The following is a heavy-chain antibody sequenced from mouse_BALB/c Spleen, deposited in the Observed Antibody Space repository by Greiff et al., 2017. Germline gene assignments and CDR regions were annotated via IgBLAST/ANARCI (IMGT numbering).Heavy chain of an antibody. J-gene: IGHJ3*01. V-gene: IGHV3-6*02. Sequence: EVQLVESGPGLVKPSQSLSLTCSVTGYSITSGYYWNWIRQFPGNKLEWMGYISYDGSNNYNPSLKNRISITRDTSKNQFFLKLNSVTTEDTATYYCARKGYAMDYWGQGTLVTVSA. CDR3: ARKGYAMDY. D-gene: IGHD1-1*02. CDR1: GYSITSGYY. CDR2: ISYDGSN.